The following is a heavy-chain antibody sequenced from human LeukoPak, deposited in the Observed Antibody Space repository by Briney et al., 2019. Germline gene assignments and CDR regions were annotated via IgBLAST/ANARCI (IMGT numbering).Heavy chain of an antibody. J-gene: IGHJ4*02. CDR3: ARDASTLMPNYFDY. D-gene: IGHD5-24*01. CDR2: IYTSGST. Sequence: PLETLSLTCTVSGGSVSSGAFYWSWIRQPAGKGLEWIGRIYTSGSTNYNPSLSGRIIISIYTSKNQFSLQLSSVTAADTAVYYCARDASTLMPNYFDYWGQGTLVTDSS. V-gene: IGHV4-61*02. CDR1: GGSVSSGAFY.